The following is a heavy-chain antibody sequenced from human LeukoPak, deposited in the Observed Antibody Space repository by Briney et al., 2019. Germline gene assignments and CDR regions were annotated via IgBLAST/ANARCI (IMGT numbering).Heavy chain of an antibody. Sequence: PGGSLRLSCAASGFTFSSYALSWVRQAPGKGLEWVSDINGSGSSTYYADSVKGRFTISRDNSKNTLYLQMNSLRAEDTTVYYFAKKKASGWLQSLDYWGEGTLVTVSS. D-gene: IGHD5-24*01. CDR1: GFTFSSYA. CDR2: INGSGSST. CDR3: AKKKASGWLQSLDY. V-gene: IGHV3-23*01. J-gene: IGHJ4*02.